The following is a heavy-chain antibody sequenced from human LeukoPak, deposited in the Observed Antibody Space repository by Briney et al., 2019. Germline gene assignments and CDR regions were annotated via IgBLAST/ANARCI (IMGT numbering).Heavy chain of an antibody. J-gene: IGHJ4*02. V-gene: IGHV1-8*01. Sequence: ASVKVSCKASGYAFTSYDINWVRQATGQGLEWMGWMNPSSGDAGYAPKFQGRVTMTRNTSISTAYMELSSLRSEDTAVYYCARGGWLVLRYFDYWGQGALVTVSS. CDR3: ARGGWLVLRYFDY. D-gene: IGHD3-9*01. CDR2: MNPSSGDA. CDR1: GYAFTSYD.